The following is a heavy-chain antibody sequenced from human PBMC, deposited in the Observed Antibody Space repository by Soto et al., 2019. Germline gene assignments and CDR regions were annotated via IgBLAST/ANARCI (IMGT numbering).Heavy chain of an antibody. J-gene: IGHJ4*02. CDR3: ARGLTYYYDSSYFDY. D-gene: IGHD3-22*01. CDR2: ISAYNGNT. CDR1: VYPFPSYG. Sequence: ASVTVSCKASVYPFPSYGISGVGQAPGQGLEWMGWISAYNGNTNYAQKLQGRVTMTTDTSTSTAYMELRSLRSDDTAVYYCARGLTYYYDSSYFDYWGQGTLVTVSS. V-gene: IGHV1-18*01.